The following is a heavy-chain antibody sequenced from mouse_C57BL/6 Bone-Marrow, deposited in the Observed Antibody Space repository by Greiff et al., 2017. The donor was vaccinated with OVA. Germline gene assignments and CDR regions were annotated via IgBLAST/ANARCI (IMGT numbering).Heavy chain of an antibody. CDR3: TRLGITTVRGY. CDR2: IRNKANNHAT. Sequence: EVQLVESGGGLVQPGGSMKLSCAASGFTFSDAWMDWVRQSPEKGLEWVAEIRNKANNHATYYAESVKGRFTISRDDSKSSVYLQMNSLRAEDTGIYYCTRLGITTVRGYWGQGTSVTVSS. J-gene: IGHJ4*01. CDR1: GFTFSDAW. V-gene: IGHV6-6*01. D-gene: IGHD1-1*01.